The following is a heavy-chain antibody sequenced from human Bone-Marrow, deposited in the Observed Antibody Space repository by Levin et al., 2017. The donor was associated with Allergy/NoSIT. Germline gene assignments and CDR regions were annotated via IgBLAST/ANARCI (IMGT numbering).Heavy chain of an antibody. V-gene: IGHV5-10-1*01. D-gene: IGHD2/OR15-2a*01. CDR3: SRSFCTTSTCSPGAFDF. J-gene: IGHJ3*01. Sequence: GESLKISCEGSGYSFNSFWINWVRQKPGQGLEWMGRIDPSDSYTNYNPSFEGRVSITADKSLNTAYLQWRSLEASDTDIYYCSRSFCTTSTCSPGAFDFWGQGTLVAVSS. CDR1: GYSFNSFW. CDR2: IDPSDSYT.